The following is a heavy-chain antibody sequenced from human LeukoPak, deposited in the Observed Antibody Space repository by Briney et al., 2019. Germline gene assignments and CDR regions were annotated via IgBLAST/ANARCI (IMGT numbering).Heavy chain of an antibody. CDR1: GYTFTGYY. V-gene: IGHV1-46*01. CDR2: INPSGGST. CDR3: ARGRLNYNSGGYYDNPHLDY. Sequence: ASVKVSCKASGYTFTGYYMHWVRQAPGQGIEWMGIINPSGGSTSYAQKFQGRVTMTRDMSTSTVYMDLSSLRSEDTAVYYCARGRLNYNSGGYYDNPHLDYWGQGTLVTVSS. J-gene: IGHJ4*02. D-gene: IGHD3-22*01.